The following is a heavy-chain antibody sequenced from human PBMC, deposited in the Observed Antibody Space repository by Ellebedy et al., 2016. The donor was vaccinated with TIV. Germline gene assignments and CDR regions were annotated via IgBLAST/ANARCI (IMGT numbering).Heavy chain of an antibody. Sequence: SQTLSLTCAISGDRVSSNSATWHWIRQSPSRGLEWLGRTYYRSKWYNENAVSVKSRITINPDTSKNQFSLQLNSVTPEDTAVYYCARHVAREGYNRWGQGTLVTVSS. CDR3: ARHVAREGYNR. J-gene: IGHJ4*02. V-gene: IGHV6-1*01. CDR1: GDRVSSNSAT. CDR2: TYYRSKWYN. D-gene: IGHD5-24*01.